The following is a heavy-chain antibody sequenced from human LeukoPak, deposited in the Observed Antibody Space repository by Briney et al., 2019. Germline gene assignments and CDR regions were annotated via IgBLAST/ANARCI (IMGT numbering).Heavy chain of an antibody. CDR2: IYPDDSDT. D-gene: IGHD6-13*01. CDR3: ARQGSYSSSWYNIDY. J-gene: IGHJ4*02. Sequence: GESLKISCKGSGYNFTNYWIGCVRQMPGKGLEWVGMIYPDDSDTRYSPSFQGQVTISADKSINTACLQWGSLKASDTAMYYCARQGSYSSSWYNIDYWGQGTPVTVSS. V-gene: IGHV5-51*01. CDR1: GYNFTNYW.